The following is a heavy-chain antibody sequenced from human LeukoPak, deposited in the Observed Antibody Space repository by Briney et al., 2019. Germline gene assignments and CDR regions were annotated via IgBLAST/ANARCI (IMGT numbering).Heavy chain of an antibody. D-gene: IGHD3/OR15-3a*01. J-gene: IGHJ4*02. V-gene: IGHV3-23*01. CDR2: IDTSGGST. Sequence: AGSLRLSCAASGFTFSSYAMAWARQTPGKGLEWVSTIDTSGGSTHYADSVKGRFTISRDNSKNTMYLQMNSLRVEDTAIYYCATDVGTVFFDNWGQGTVVTVSS. CDR3: ATDVGTVFFDN. CDR1: GFTFSSYA.